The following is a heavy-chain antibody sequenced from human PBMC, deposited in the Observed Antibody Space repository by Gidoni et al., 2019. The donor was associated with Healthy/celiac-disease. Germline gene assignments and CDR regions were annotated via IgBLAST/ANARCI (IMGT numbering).Heavy chain of an antibody. Sequence: QVQLVESGGGVVQPGRSLRLSCAASGFTFSSYALHWVRQAPGKGLEWVAVISYDGSNKYYADSVKGRFTISRDNSKNALYLQMNSLRAEDTAVYYCARDQSPGSLYSSGYSPLHYYYYGMDVWGQGTTVTVSS. CDR3: ARDQSPGSLYSSGYSPLHYYYYGMDV. CDR2: ISYDGSNK. V-gene: IGHV3-30*01. D-gene: IGHD3-22*01. CDR1: GFTFSSYA. J-gene: IGHJ6*02.